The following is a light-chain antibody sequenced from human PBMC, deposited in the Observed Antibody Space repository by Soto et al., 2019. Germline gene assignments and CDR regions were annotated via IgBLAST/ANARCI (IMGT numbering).Light chain of an antibody. CDR2: KAS. CDR3: QQYHIYSGT. Sequence: DIQMPQSPSTLSASVGDRVTITCRASQTIDSWLAWYQQRPGKPPNLLIYKASTLASGVPPRFSGSRSGTVFTLTIYSLQPDDFASYYCQQYHIYSGTFGQGTKVEIK. J-gene: IGKJ1*01. CDR1: QTIDSW. V-gene: IGKV1-5*03.